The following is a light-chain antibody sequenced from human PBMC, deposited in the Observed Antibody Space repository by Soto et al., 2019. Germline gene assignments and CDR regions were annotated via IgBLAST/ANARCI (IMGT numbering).Light chain of an antibody. CDR3: QQTSSFPLT. V-gene: IGKV1-12*01. CDR1: QGLVSW. J-gene: IGKJ4*01. Sequence: DIQVTQSPSSVSASVGDRVTITCRASQGLVSWLAWYQQKPGKAPKLLIYAASSFQSGVPSRFSGSGSGTDFTLSISSLHPEDFATYYCQQTSSFPLTFDGVTKVEIK. CDR2: AAS.